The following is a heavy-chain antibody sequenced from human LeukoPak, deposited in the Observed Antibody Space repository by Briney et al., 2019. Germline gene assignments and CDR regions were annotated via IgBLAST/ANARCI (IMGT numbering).Heavy chain of an antibody. CDR2: INPNSGGT. CDR1: GYTFTGYY. CDR3: ARDLSRGSSGWYGY. J-gene: IGHJ4*02. Sequence: ASVKASCKASGYTFTGYYMHWVRQAPGQGLEWMGRINPNSGGTNYAQKFQGRVTMTRDTSISTACMELSRLRSDDTAVYYCARDLSRGSSGWYGYWGQGTLVTVPS. V-gene: IGHV1-2*06. D-gene: IGHD6-19*01.